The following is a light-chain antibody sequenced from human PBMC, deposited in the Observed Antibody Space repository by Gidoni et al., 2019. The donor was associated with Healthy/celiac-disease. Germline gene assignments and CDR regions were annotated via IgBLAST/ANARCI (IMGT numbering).Light chain of an antibody. CDR2: GAS. V-gene: IGKV3-20*01. CDR3: QQYDSSPPLT. Sequence: LTQSPGTLSLSPGERATLSCRASQSVSSSYLAWYQQKPGQAPRLLIYGASSRATGLPDRFSGSGSGTDFTLTISRLEPEDVAVYYCQQYDSSPPLTFGGGTKVEIK. CDR1: QSVSSSY. J-gene: IGKJ4*01.